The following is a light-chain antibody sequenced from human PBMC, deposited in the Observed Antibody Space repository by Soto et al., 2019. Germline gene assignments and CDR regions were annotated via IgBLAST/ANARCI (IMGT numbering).Light chain of an antibody. V-gene: IGKV3-11*01. CDR2: DAS. Sequence: EIVLXQXPXXLSLSPGERATLSCRASQSVSSYLAWYQQKPGQAPRLLIYDASNRATGIPARFSGSGSGTDFTLTISSLEPEDFAVYYCQQRSNWPTTFGQGTKVEIK. CDR1: QSVSSY. CDR3: QQRSNWPTT. J-gene: IGKJ1*01.